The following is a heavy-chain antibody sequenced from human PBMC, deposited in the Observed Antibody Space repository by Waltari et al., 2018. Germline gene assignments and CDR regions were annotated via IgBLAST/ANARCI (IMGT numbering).Heavy chain of an antibody. D-gene: IGHD3-3*01. Sequence: EVQLVESGGGLVQPGGSLRLSCAASGSTFSSYALSRVPPAPGKGLEWVSAISGSGGSTYYADSVKGRFTISRDNSKNTLYLQMNSLRAEDTAVYYCAKWGGLRFLEWLFDYWGQGTLVTVSS. CDR3: AKWGGLRFLEWLFDY. CDR2: ISGSGGST. CDR1: GSTFSSYA. V-gene: IGHV3-23*04. J-gene: IGHJ4*02.